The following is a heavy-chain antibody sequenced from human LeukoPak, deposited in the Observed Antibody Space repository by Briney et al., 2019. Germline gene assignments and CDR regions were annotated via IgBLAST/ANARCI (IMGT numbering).Heavy chain of an antibody. Sequence: GGSLRLSCAASGFTFSNAWMSWVRQAPGKGLEWVGRIKSKTDGGATDYAAPVKGRFTISRDDSKNTLYLQMNSLKTEDTAVYYCTTSSVATREDGRLLGRYNWFDPWGQGTLVTVSS. CDR1: GFTFSNAW. CDR3: TTSSVATREDGRLLGRYNWFDP. D-gene: IGHD6-19*01. V-gene: IGHV3-15*01. J-gene: IGHJ5*02. CDR2: IKSKTDGGAT.